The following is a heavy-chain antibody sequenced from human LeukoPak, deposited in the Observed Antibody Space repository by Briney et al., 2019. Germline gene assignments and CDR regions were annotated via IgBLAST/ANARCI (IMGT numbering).Heavy chain of an antibody. CDR3: ARRRINDAFDI. CDR2: INSDGSST. J-gene: IGHJ3*02. Sequence: GGSLRLSCAASGFTFSSYWMQWVRQAPGKGLVWVSRINSDGSSTSYADSVKGRFTISRDNAKNTLYLQMNSLRAEDTAVYYCARRRINDAFDIWGQGTMVTVSS. V-gene: IGHV3-74*01. D-gene: IGHD1-14*01. CDR1: GFTFSSYW.